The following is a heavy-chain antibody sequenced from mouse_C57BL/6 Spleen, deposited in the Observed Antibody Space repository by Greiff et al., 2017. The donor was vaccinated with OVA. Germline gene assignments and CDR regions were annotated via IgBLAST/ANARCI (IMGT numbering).Heavy chain of an antibody. CDR2: ISSGGSYT. D-gene: IGHD2-3*01. J-gene: IGHJ2*01. CDR3: ARQRGVYEGYYEDY. CDR1: GFTFSSYG. Sequence: EVKLMESGGDLVKPGGSLKLSCAASGFTFSSYGMSWVRQTPDKRLEWVATISSGGSYTYYPASVKGRFPISRANAKNTLYLQMSSLKSEETAMYYGARQRGVYEGYYEDYWGQGTTLTVSS. V-gene: IGHV5-6*01.